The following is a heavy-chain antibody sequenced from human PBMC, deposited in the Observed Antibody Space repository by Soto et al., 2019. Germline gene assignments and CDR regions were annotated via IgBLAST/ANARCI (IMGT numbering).Heavy chain of an antibody. J-gene: IGHJ4*02. V-gene: IGHV4-39*01. CDR2: IYYNGRT. CDR3: ARQEGYLAGGQGF. Sequence: QLHLQESGPGLVKPSETLSLTCNVSGGSISSSDYYWGWVRQPPGEGLEWIGSIYYNGRTNYNPSFNSRVTISQDTSKNQFFLKMRSVDAADTAVYYCARQEGYLAGGQGFWGQGTLVTVSS. CDR1: GGSISSSDYY. D-gene: IGHD3-22*01.